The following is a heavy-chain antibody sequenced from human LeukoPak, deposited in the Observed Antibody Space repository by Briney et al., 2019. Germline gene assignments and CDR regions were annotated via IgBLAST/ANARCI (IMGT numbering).Heavy chain of an antibody. V-gene: IGHV4-39*02. J-gene: IGHJ6*02. Sequence: SETLSLTCTVSGGSISSSSYYWGWIRQPPGKGLEWIGSIYYSGSTYYNPSLKSRVTISVDTSKNQFSLKLSSVTAADTAVYYCARDRQADSSGWYYYYGMDVWGQGTTVTVSS. CDR3: ARDRQADSSGWYYYYGMDV. CDR1: GGSISSSSYY. D-gene: IGHD6-19*01. CDR2: IYYSGST.